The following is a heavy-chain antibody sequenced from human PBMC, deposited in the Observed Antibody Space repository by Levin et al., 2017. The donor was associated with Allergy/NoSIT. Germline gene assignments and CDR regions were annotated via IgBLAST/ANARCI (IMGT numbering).Heavy chain of an antibody. D-gene: IGHD6-19*01. J-gene: IGHJ4*02. Sequence: LSLPCAASGFPFSSYAMSWVRPAPGKGLEWVSTISDSGGSTYYADSVKGRFTISRDNSKNTLYLQMNSLRAEDTAVYYCAKDTGIAVAGVFDYWGQGTLVTVSS. CDR1: GFPFSSYA. CDR2: ISDSGGST. V-gene: IGHV3-23*01. CDR3: AKDTGIAVAGVFDY.